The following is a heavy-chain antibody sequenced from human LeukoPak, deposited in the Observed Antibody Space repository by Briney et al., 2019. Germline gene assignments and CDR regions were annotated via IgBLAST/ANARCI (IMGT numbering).Heavy chain of an antibody. CDR2: ISGSGFTV. J-gene: IGHJ6*03. D-gene: IGHD3-10*01. Sequence: GGSLRLSCAVSGFTLSNYSMNWGRQAPGKGLEWISYISGSGFTVHYSDSVKGRFTISRDNAKNSLYLQMNNLIADDTAVYYCAKGGSYYGSGSWIPYYYMDVWGKGTTVTISS. CDR1: GFTLSNYS. CDR3: AKGGSYYGSGSWIPYYYMDV. V-gene: IGHV3-48*01.